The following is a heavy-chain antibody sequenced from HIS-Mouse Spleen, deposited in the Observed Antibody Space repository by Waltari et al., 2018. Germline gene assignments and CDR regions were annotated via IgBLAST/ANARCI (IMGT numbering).Heavy chain of an antibody. J-gene: IGHJ4*02. CDR3: ARLPETNSSGWSGADY. CDR1: GGSISSSSYY. Sequence: QLQLQESGPGLVKPSETLSLTCTVSGGSISSSSYYWGWIRQPPGKGLEWIGSSYYGGSTYYKPSLKSRVTISVDTSKNQFSLKLSSVTAADTAVYYCARLPETNSSGWSGADYWGQGTLVTVSS. CDR2: SYYGGST. D-gene: IGHD6-19*01. V-gene: IGHV4-39*01.